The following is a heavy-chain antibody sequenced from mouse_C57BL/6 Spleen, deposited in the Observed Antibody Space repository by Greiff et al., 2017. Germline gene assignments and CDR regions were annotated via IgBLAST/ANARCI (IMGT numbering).Heavy chain of an antibody. D-gene: IGHD4-1*01. J-gene: IGHJ2*01. CDR3: ARYGGTGSYFDY. CDR2: IRNKANGYTT. V-gene: IGHV7-3*01. CDR1: GFTFTDYY. Sequence: EVMLVEPGGGLVQPGGSLSLSCAASGFTFTDYYMSWVRQPPGKALEWLGFIRNKANGYTTEYSASVKGRFTISRDNSQSILYLQMNALRAEDSATYYCARYGGTGSYFDYWGQGTTLTVSS.